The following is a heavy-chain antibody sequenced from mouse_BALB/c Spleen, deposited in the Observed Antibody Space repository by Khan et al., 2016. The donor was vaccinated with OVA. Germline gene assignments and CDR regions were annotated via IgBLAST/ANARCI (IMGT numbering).Heavy chain of an antibody. CDR2: IWGDGST. D-gene: IGHD1-2*01. Sequence: QVQLKQSGPGLVAPSQSLSITCTVSGFSLSRYSVHWVRRPPGKGLEWLGLIWGDGSTDYNSALKSRLSISKDNSKSQVFLKMNRLQTDDTAMYYCARKAAHTCALDYWGQGTSVTVSS. V-gene: IGHV2-6-4*01. CDR1: GFSLSRYS. J-gene: IGHJ4*01. CDR3: ARKAAHTCALDY.